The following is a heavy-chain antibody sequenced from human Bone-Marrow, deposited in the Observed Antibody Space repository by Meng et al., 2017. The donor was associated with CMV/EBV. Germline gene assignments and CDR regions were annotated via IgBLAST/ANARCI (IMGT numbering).Heavy chain of an antibody. CDR1: GFTLSSYG. V-gene: IGHV3-74*03. Sequence: QLVEFRGGLVQLGGSLRLSFAYSGFTLSSYGMYWVRQVTGEGLMWVSRINTVGSFKSYADSVKGRFTISRDNAKNTLYLQMNSLRVDDSAVYYCGRDLTGERDLWGQGTLVTVSS. CDR3: GRDLTGERDL. J-gene: IGHJ4*02. D-gene: IGHD7-27*01. CDR2: INTVGSFK.